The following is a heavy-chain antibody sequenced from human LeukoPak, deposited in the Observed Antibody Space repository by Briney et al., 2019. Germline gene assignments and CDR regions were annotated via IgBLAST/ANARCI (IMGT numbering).Heavy chain of an antibody. V-gene: IGHV4-59*12. CDR3: ARDGNFDSSGYYSY. J-gene: IGHJ4*02. Sequence: SETLSLTCTVSGASISSYYWSWIRQPPGKGLGWIGYIYYNGRTKYNPSLKSRVTISVDTSKNQFSLKMSSVTAADTAVYYCARDGNFDSSGYYSYWGQGTLVTVSS. CDR1: GASISSYY. D-gene: IGHD3-22*01. CDR2: IYYNGRT.